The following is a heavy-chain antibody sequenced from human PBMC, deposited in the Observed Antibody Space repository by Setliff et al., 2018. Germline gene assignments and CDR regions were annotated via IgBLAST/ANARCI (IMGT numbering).Heavy chain of an antibody. CDR2: IFTSGST. J-gene: IGHJ4*02. V-gene: IGHV4-61*08. CDR1: GASITSGGFY. CDR3: AHSTTFDLHHDY. D-gene: IGHD3-9*01. Sequence: SETLSLTCSVSGASITSGGFYWTWVRQPPGKGLEWIGYIFTSGSTQYNPSLKSRATISRDTSSNQFSLKLFSVTAADTAVYYCAHSTTFDLHHDYWGQGALVTVSS.